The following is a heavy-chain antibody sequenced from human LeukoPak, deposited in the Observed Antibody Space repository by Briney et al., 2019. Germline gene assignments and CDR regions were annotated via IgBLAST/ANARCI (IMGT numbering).Heavy chain of an antibody. D-gene: IGHD4-17*01. CDR3: ESQRDGDPGGY. CDR2: IKSKTDGGTT. CDR1: GFTFSNAW. J-gene: IGHJ4*02. Sequence: PGGSLRLSCAASGFTFSNAWMNWVRQAPGKGLEWVGRIKSKTDGGTTDYAAPVKGRFTISRDNSKNTLYLQMSSLRAEDTAVYYCESQRDGDPGGYWGQGTLVTVSS. V-gene: IGHV3-15*07.